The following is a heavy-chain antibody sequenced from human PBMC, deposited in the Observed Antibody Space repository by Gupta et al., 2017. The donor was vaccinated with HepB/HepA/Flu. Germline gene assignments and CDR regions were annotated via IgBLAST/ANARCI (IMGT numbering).Heavy chain of an antibody. CDR1: GFTFSSYA. CDR3: AKVFDYYGSGFHYYFYGMDV. Sequence: EVQLLESGGGLVQPGGSLRLSCAASGFTFSSYAMSWVRQAPGKGLEWASAISGRGDSTYYADSVKGRFTISRDNSKNTLYLQMNTLRAEDTAVYYCAKVFDYYGSGFHYYFYGMDVWGQGTTVTVSS. V-gene: IGHV3-23*01. J-gene: IGHJ6*02. CDR2: ISGRGDST. D-gene: IGHD3-10*01.